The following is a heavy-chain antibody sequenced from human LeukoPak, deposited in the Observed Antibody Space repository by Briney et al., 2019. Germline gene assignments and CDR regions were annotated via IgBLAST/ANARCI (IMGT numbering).Heavy chain of an antibody. D-gene: IGHD3-10*01. CDR1: EFTFSSYA. V-gene: IGHV3-23*01. J-gene: IGHJ4*02. CDR2: ISGSGGST. Sequence: GGSLRLSCAASEFTFSSYAMSWVRQAPGKGLEWVSAISGSGGSTYYADSVKGRFTISRDNSKNTLYLQMNSLRAEDTAVYYCAKDTYYYGSGSYSGFDYWGQGTLVTVSS. CDR3: AKDTYYYGSGSYSGFDY.